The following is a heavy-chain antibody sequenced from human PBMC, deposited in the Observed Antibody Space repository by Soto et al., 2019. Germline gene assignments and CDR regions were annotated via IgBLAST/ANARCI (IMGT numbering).Heavy chain of an antibody. V-gene: IGHV3-33*01. D-gene: IGHD3-10*01. CDR3: ARDHTYGSGTTYWHNWFHP. CDR1: GFTFNNYG. J-gene: IGHJ5*02. CDR2: IWFDGSNK. Sequence: QVQLVESGGGVVQPGRSLRLSCAASGFTFNNYGMQWVRQAPGKGLEWVAVIWFDGSNKYYADSVKGRFTISRDNSKNTLYLQMNSLRAEDTAVYYCARDHTYGSGTTYWHNWFHPWGQGTLVTVSS.